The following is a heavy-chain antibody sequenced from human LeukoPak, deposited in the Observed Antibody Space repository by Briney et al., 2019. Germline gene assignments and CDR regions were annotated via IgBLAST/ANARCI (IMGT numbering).Heavy chain of an antibody. CDR2: INHSGST. CDR3: ARGTVGYCSGGSCQGWFDP. CDR1: GGSFSGYY. Sequence: PSETLSLTCAVYGGSFSGYYWSWIRQPPGKGLEWIGEINHSGSTNYNPSLKSRVTISVDTSKNQFSLKLRSVTAADTAVYYCARGTVGYCSGGSCQGWFDPWGQGTLVTVSS. V-gene: IGHV4-34*01. D-gene: IGHD2-15*01. J-gene: IGHJ5*02.